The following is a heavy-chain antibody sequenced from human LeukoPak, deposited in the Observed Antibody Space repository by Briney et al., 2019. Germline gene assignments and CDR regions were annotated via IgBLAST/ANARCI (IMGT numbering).Heavy chain of an antibody. CDR3: ARDHYYYGSGSYYCGFPKTNNWFDP. V-gene: IGHV4-38-2*02. CDR2: IYHSGST. CDR1: GYSISSGYY. D-gene: IGHD3-10*01. Sequence: PSETLSLTCTVSGYSISSGYYWGWIRQPPGKGLEWIGSIYHSGSTYYNPSLKSRVTISVDTSKNQFSLKLSSVTAADTAVYYCARDHYYYGSGSYYCGFPKTNNWFDPWGQGTLVTVSS. J-gene: IGHJ5*02.